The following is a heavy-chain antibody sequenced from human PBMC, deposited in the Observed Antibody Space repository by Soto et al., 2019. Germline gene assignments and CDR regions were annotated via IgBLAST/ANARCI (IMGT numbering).Heavy chain of an antibody. CDR2: ISPSGGST. CDR1: GYTFTSYY. Sequence: ASVKVSCKASGYTFTSYYMHWVRQAPGQGLEWMGIISPSGGSTSYAQKFQGRVTMTTDTSTSTAYMELRSLRSDDTAVYYCARDSGDIVVVPAANTYYYYYMDVWGKGTTVTVSS. D-gene: IGHD2-2*01. V-gene: IGHV1-46*01. J-gene: IGHJ6*03. CDR3: ARDSGDIVVVPAANTYYYYYMDV.